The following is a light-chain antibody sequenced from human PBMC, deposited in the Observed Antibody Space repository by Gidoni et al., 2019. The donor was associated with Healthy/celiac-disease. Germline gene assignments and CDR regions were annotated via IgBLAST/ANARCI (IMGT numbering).Light chain of an antibody. Sequence: SYVLTQPPSVSVAPGQTARITCGGNNIGRKSVHGYQQKPGQAPVLVVYDDSDRPSGIPERFSGSNSGNTATLTISRVEAGDEADYYCQVWDSSSDHPYVFGTGTKVTVL. CDR1: NIGRKS. CDR2: DDS. J-gene: IGLJ1*01. CDR3: QVWDSSSDHPYV. V-gene: IGLV3-21*02.